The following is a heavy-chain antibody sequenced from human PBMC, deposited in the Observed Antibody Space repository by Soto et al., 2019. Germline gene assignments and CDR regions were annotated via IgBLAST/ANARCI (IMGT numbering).Heavy chain of an antibody. D-gene: IGHD3-16*02. V-gene: IGHV4-39*01. Sequence: QLQLQESGPGLVKPSETLSLTCSVSGGSIRSTSYFWGWIRQPPGKGLEWTGSMHYSGSTYYSPSLGSRVSMSGATSQNPFSRYLSSVTAADTAVFYCARQLSNTLGGAIARGPTPARPIDALDIWGQGTMVTLSS. CDR1: GGSIRSTSYF. J-gene: IGHJ3*02. CDR2: MHYSGST. CDR3: ARQLSNTLGGAIARGPTPARPIDALDI.